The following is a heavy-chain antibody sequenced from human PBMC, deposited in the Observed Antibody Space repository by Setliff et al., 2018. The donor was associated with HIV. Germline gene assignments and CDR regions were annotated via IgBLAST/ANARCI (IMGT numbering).Heavy chain of an antibody. D-gene: IGHD6-25*01. V-gene: IGHV1-2*02. Sequence: ASVKVSCKASGYTFTDYYMHWVRQAPGQGLEWMAWINSATGGTNYAQNFLGRVTMTRDTSTNTAFMELRRLNSDDTATYFCVTSPGSFTSVDETEAGDYWGQGTLVTVSS. CDR2: INSATGGT. CDR1: GYTFTDYY. J-gene: IGHJ4*02. CDR3: VTSPGSFTSVDETEAGDY.